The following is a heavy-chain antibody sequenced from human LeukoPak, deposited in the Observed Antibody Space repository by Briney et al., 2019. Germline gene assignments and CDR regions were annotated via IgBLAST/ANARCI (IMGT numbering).Heavy chain of an antibody. D-gene: IGHD2-8*02. CDR2: IFSRGGEI. V-gene: IGHV3-23*01. J-gene: IGHJ4*02. CDR3: ATYRQVLLPFES. CDR1: GFPFRSFA. Sequence: GGSLRLSCAASGFPFRSFAMIWVRQPPGKGLEWVSSIFSRGGEIHYADSVRGRFTISRDNSKRTLSLQMNSLRAEDTAIYYCATYRQVLLPFESWGQGTLVTVSS.